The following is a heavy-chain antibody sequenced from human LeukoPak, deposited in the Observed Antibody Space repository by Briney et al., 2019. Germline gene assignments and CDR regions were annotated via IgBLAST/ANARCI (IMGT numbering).Heavy chain of an antibody. CDR1: GIAVSSNF. CDR3: ASSPRIDAFDI. J-gene: IGHJ3*02. CDR2: IYSGGSGGST. V-gene: IGHV3-53*01. Sequence: PSGGSLRLSCAASGIAVSSNFMSWVRQAPGKGLEWVSVIYSGGSGGSTYYADSVKGRFTISRDNSKNTLYLQLNSLRVEDTAIYYCASSPRIDAFDIWGQGTMVTVSS.